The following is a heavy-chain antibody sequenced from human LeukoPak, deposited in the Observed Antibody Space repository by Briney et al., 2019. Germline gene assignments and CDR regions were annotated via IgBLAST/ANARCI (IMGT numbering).Heavy chain of an antibody. CDR2: ISSSSSYI. CDR3: ARGYCSGGSCYYFDY. D-gene: IGHD2-15*01. Sequence: PGGSLRLSCAASGFTFSSYSMNWVRQAPGKGLEWVSSISSSSSYIYYADSVKGRFTISRDNAKNSLYLQMNSLRAEDTAVYYCARGYCSGGSCYYFDYRGQGTLVTVPS. J-gene: IGHJ4*02. V-gene: IGHV3-21*04. CDR1: GFTFSSYS.